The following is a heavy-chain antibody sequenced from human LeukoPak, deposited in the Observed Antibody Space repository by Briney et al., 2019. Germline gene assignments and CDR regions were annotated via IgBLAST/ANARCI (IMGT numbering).Heavy chain of an antibody. V-gene: IGHV3-23*01. J-gene: IGHJ4*02. D-gene: IGHD1-26*01. Sequence: GGSLRLSCVASGFTFSTYAMNWVRQAPGEGLEWVSAISGGGGSTDYADSVKGRFTISRDNSKDTLYLQMNSLRAEDTAVYYCAKGGRASGSYYYFGYWGQGTLVTVSS. CDR1: GFTFSTYA. CDR2: ISGGGGST. CDR3: AKGGRASGSYYYFGY.